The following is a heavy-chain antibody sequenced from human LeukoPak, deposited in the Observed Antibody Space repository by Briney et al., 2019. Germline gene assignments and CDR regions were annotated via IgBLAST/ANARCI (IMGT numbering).Heavy chain of an antibody. D-gene: IGHD4-17*01. CDR3: ARDSYGDANFDS. J-gene: IGHJ4*02. CDR2: IYADGTT. CDR1: GFIVNTNY. V-gene: IGHV3-53*01. Sequence: PGGSLRLSCAASGFIVNTNYMTWVRQAPGRGLEWVSFIYADGTTYYADSVKGRFTISRDISKNEVYLQMNSLRPEDTAVYYCARDSYGDANFDSWGRGTLVTVSS.